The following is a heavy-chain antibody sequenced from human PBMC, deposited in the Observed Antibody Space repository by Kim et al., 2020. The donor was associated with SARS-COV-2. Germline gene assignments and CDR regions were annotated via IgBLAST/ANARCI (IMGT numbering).Heavy chain of an antibody. CDR2: IYSGGST. Sequence: GGSLRLSCAASGFTVSSNYMSWVRQAPGKGLEWVSVIYSGGSTYYADSVKGRFTISRDNSKNTLYLQMNSLRAEDTAVYYCARARHIVVVTAMYWCFDLWGRGTLVTVSS. CDR1: GFTVSSNY. CDR3: ARARHIVVVTAMYWCFDL. J-gene: IGHJ2*01. D-gene: IGHD2-21*02. V-gene: IGHV3-53*01.